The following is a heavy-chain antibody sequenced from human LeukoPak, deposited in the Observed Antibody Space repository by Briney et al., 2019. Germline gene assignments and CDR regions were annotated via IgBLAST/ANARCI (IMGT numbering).Heavy chain of an antibody. CDR1: GFTFSSYA. V-gene: IGHV3-23*01. CDR2: ISGSGGST. CDR3: ARRGGAYSHPYDY. J-gene: IGHJ4*02. Sequence: GGSLRLSCAASGFTFSSYAMSWVRQAPGKGLEWVSAISGSGGSTYYADSVKGRFTISRDNSKNTLYLQMNSLRAEDTAVYYCARRGGAYSHPYDYWGQGTLVTVSS. D-gene: IGHD4/OR15-4a*01.